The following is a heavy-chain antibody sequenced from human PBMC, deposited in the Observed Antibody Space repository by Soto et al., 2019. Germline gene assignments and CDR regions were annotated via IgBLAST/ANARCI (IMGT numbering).Heavy chain of an antibody. D-gene: IGHD5-18*01. CDR1: GVSISNYY. V-gene: IGHV4-4*07. CDR2: IFPSGST. J-gene: IGHJ4*02. CDR3: ASEGTAMKLHY. Sequence: SETLSLTCTVSGVSISNYYWTWIRQPAGKGLEWIGRIFPSGSTNYNPSLRGRVTMSVDTSKNLFSLKLSSVTAADTALYYCASEGTAMKLHYWGQGTLVTVS.